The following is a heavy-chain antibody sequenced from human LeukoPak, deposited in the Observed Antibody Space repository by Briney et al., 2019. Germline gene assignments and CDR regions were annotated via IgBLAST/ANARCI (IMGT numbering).Heavy chain of an antibody. CDR2: TKEGASEK. V-gene: IGHV3-7*03. Sequence: PSGGSLRLSCAASGFTFSNYWMTWVRQAPGKGLEWVANTKEGASEKYYVDSVRGRFTTSRDNAKNSLYLQMSSLRAEDTAVYYCARLHSGRYYGDAFDVWGQGTVVTVSS. D-gene: IGHD1-26*01. CDR3: ARLHSGRYYGDAFDV. J-gene: IGHJ3*01. CDR1: GFTFSNYW.